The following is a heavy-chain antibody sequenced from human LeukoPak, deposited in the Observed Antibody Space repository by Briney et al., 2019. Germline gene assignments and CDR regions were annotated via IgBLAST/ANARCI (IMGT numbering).Heavy chain of an antibody. Sequence: PGGSLRLSCAASGFTFSSYVIHWVRQAPGKGLEWVAVIPYDGSNKYYADSVKGRFTISRDNSKNTVYLQMNSLRAEDTAVYYCARAANWNDGGFDYWGQGTLVTVSS. D-gene: IGHD1-1*01. J-gene: IGHJ4*02. V-gene: IGHV3-30*04. CDR3: ARAANWNDGGFDY. CDR1: GFTFSSYV. CDR2: IPYDGSNK.